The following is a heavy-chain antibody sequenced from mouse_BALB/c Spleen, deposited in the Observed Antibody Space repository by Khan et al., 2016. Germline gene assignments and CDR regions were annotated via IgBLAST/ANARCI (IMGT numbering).Heavy chain of an antibody. CDR2: INPSTGYT. D-gene: IGHD1-1*02. Sequence: VQLQESGAELAKPGASVKMSCKASGYTFTSYWMHWVKQRPGQGLEWIGYINPSTGYTEYNQKFKDKATLTADKSSSTAYMQLSSLTSEDYAVYSCARSYGIYYYYWGKDTTLTVSS. J-gene: IGHJ2*01. CDR1: GYTFTSYW. V-gene: IGHV1-7*01. CDR3: ARSYGIYYYY.